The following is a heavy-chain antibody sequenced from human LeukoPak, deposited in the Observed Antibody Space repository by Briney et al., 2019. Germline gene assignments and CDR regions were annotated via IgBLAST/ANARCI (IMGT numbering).Heavy chain of an antibody. Sequence: PSETLSLTCTVSGGSISSYYWSWIRQPPGKGLEWIGYIYYSGSTNYNLSLKSRVTISVDTSKNQFSLKLSSVTAADTAVYYCAREKRQLDYSGQGTLVTVSS. J-gene: IGHJ4*02. CDR3: AREKRQLDY. D-gene: IGHD6-13*01. V-gene: IGHV4-59*01. CDR2: IYYSGST. CDR1: GGSISSYY.